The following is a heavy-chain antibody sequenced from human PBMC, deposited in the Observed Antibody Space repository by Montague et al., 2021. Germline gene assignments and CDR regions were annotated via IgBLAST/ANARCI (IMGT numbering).Heavy chain of an antibody. CDR1: GVSINSNSFF. V-gene: IGHV4-39*01. CDR3: SRGPFFFDSRCDYNFEIFDI. D-gene: IGHD3-22*01. Sequence: SETLSLTCTVSGVSINSNSFFWAWIRQTPGKGLEWSGSDYDSGRTRYNPSLKSRVTIFVDTSKNQFSLNLTSVTAADTSVFYCSRGPFFFDSRCDYNFEIFDIWGQGTMVTVSS. CDR2: DYDSGRT. J-gene: IGHJ3*02.